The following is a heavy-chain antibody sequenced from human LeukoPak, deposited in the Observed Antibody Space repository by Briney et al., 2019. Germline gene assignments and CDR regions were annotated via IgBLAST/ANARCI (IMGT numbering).Heavy chain of an antibody. J-gene: IGHJ5*02. CDR2: IIPIFGPA. D-gene: IGHD3/OR15-3a*01. CDR1: GGTFSSYA. V-gene: IGHV1-69*05. Sequence: SVNLACQASGGTFSSYAISWVRQAPGQGLEWMGRIIPIFGPANYAQKFQDRVTITTDESTSTAYRELSSRKSEETAVYYWARERDYNWFDPWGQGTLVTVSS. CDR3: ARERDYNWFDP.